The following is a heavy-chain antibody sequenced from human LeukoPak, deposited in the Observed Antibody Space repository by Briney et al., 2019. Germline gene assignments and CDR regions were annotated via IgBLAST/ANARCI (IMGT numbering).Heavy chain of an antibody. D-gene: IGHD6-13*01. J-gene: IGHJ5*02. Sequence: PGGSRRLSCAASGFTFTNYAMTWVRQAPGKGLEWVSAISGSGGGTYYADSVKGRFTISRDNSKKTLYLQMNSLRVEDTAVYYCAKDRAAAADTYQFDPWGRGTLVTVSS. CDR3: AKDRAAAADTYQFDP. CDR1: GFTFTNYA. V-gene: IGHV3-23*01. CDR2: ISGSGGGT.